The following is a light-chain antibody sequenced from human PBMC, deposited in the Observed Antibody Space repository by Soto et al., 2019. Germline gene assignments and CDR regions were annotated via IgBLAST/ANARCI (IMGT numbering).Light chain of an antibody. CDR2: NVS. J-gene: IGLJ1*01. V-gene: IGLV2-14*03. CDR3: SSYTSSSTHV. Sequence: QSALTQPASVSGSPGQSITISCTGTSSDVGDYNYVSWYQHHPGKAPKLMIYNVSNRPSGVSNRFSASKSGNTASLTISGLQAEDEADYYCSSYTSSSTHVFGTGTKVTVL. CDR1: SSDVGDYNY.